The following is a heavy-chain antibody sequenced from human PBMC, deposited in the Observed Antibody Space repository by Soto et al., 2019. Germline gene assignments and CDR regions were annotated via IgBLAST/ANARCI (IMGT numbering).Heavy chain of an antibody. Sequence: GGSLRLSCAASGFTSSSYAMHWVRQAPGKGLELVAVISYDGSNKYYADSVKGRFTISRDNSKNTLYLQMNSLRAEDTAVYYCARDVCGGGSCYSYFDYWGQGTLVTVSS. CDR1: GFTSSSYA. V-gene: IGHV3-30-3*01. CDR2: ISYDGSNK. J-gene: IGHJ4*02. D-gene: IGHD2-15*01. CDR3: ARDVCGGGSCYSYFDY.